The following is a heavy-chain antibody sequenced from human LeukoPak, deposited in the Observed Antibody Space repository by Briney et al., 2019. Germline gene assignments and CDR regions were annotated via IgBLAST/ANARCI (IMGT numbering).Heavy chain of an antibody. J-gene: IGHJ4*02. V-gene: IGHV4-4*07. CDR1: GGSISSYY. CDR3: ARGGYSNVPFDY. D-gene: IGHD5-18*01. CDR2: IYTSGST. Sequence: PSETLSLTCTVSGGSISSYYWSWIRQPAGKGLEWIGRIYTSGSTKSNPSLKSRVTMSVDTSKNRFSLRLSSVTAADTAVYYCARGGYSNVPFDYWGQGTLVTVSS.